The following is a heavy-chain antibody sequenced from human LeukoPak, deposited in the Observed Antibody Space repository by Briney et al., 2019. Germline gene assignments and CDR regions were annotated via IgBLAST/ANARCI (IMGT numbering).Heavy chain of an antibody. V-gene: IGHV1-18*01. J-gene: IGHJ4*02. CDR2: ISAYNGNT. CDR3: ARDAPRLKRFVNYYYGSGSPPFDY. Sequence: GASVKVSCKASGYTFTSYGISWVRQAPGQGLEWMGWISAYNGNTNYAQKLQGRVTMTTDTSTSTAYMELRSLRSDDTAVYYCARDAPRLKRFVNYYYGSGSPPFDYWGQGTLVTVSS. D-gene: IGHD3-10*01. CDR1: GYTFTSYG.